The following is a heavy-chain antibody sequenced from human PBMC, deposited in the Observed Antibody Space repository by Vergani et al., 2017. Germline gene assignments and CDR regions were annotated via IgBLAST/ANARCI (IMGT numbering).Heavy chain of an antibody. Sequence: QVQLHQSGPGLVKPSQTLSLTCAISGDRVSNKSAGWNWIRQSPSRGLEWLGRTYYRSKWYNDYAVSVKSRITINPDTSKNQFSLQLNSVTPEDTAVYYCAREGYYYDSSGYSSWGQGTLVTVSS. D-gene: IGHD3-22*01. CDR3: AREGYYYDSSGYSS. CDR1: GDRVSNKSAG. V-gene: IGHV6-1*01. J-gene: IGHJ4*02. CDR2: TYYRSKWYN.